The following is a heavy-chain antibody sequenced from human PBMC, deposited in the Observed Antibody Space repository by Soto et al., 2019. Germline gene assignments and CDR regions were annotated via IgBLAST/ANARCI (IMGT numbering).Heavy chain of an antibody. CDR2: INPSGGST. J-gene: IGHJ3*02. D-gene: IGHD2-8*01. CDR3: ARSRLMVYDAFDI. V-gene: IGHV1-46*01. Sequence: ASVKVSCKASGFTFTSYYMHWVRQAPGQGLEWMGVINPSGGSTSYAQKFQGRVTMTRDTSTSTVYMELSSLRSEDTAVYYCARSRLMVYDAFDIWRHGTMVTVSS. CDR1: GFTFTSYY.